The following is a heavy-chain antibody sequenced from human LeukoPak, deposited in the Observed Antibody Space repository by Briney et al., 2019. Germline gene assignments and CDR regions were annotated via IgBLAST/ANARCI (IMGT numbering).Heavy chain of an antibody. CDR2: INADNGNT. V-gene: IGHV1-18*01. D-gene: IGHD6-13*01. CDR1: GYTFTSYG. CDR3: AREAAAGWIDY. Sequence: VASVKVSCKASGYTFTSYGISWVRQAPGQGLEWMGWINADNGNTNHAQKLQGRVTMTTDTSTSTAYMELRGLRSDDTAVYYCAREAAAGWIDYWGQGTLVTVSS. J-gene: IGHJ4*02.